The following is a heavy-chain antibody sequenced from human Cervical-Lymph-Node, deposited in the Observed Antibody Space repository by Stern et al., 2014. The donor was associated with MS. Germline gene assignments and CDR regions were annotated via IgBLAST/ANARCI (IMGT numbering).Heavy chain of an antibody. CDR2: IWYDGINK. Sequence: VQLVESGGGVVQPGRSLRLSCAASGFTFSSYGMHWVRQAPGKGLAWGDVIWYDGINKYYADSVKGRFTISRDNSKNTLYLQMNSLRAEDTAVYYCARGGGSWGYFDYWGQGTLVTVSS. CDR1: GFTFSSYG. J-gene: IGHJ4*02. CDR3: ARGGGSWGYFDY. D-gene: IGHD1-26*01. V-gene: IGHV3-33*01.